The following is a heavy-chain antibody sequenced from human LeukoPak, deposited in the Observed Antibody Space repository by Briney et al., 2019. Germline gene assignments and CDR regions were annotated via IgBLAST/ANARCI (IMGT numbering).Heavy chain of an antibody. Sequence: PSQTLSLTCAVSGGSISSGGYSWSWIRQPPGKGLEWIGYIYHSGSTYYNPSLKSRVTISVDRSKNQFSLKLSSVTAADTAVYYCASSGVIVVVPAAPTLFDYWGQGTLVTVSS. V-gene: IGHV4-30-2*01. CDR3: ASSGVIVVVPAAPTLFDY. CDR2: IYHSGST. J-gene: IGHJ4*02. D-gene: IGHD2-2*01. CDR1: GGSISSGGYS.